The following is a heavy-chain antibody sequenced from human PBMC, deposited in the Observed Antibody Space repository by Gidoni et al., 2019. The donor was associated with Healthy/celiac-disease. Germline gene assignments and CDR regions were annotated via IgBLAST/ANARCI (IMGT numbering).Heavy chain of an antibody. CDR3: ATYYDSSGYYVAFDI. D-gene: IGHD3-22*01. J-gene: IGHJ3*02. V-gene: IGHV3-66*01. CDR2: IYSGGST. Sequence: EVQLVESGGGLVQPGGSLRLSCGASGFTVSSNYMSWVRQAPGKGLEWVSVIYSGGSTYYADSVKGRFTISRDNSKNTLYLQMNSLRAEDTAVYYCATYYDSSGYYVAFDIWGQGTMVTVSS. CDR1: GFTVSSNY.